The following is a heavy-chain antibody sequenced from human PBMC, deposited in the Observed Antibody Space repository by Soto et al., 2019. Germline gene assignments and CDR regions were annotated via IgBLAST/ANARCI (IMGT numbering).Heavy chain of an antibody. V-gene: IGHV3-30*04. CDR3: ARDQGDCSGGSCYFYYFDY. D-gene: IGHD2-15*01. CDR2: ISYDGRNK. J-gene: IGHJ4*02. Sequence: LRLSCVGSGFTFNNYAMHWVRQGPGKGLEWVAVISYDGRNKYYADSVKGRFTISRGNSKNTLYLQMNSLRTEDTAAHYCARDQGDCSGGSCYFYYFDYWGQGTLVTVSS. CDR1: GFTFNNYA.